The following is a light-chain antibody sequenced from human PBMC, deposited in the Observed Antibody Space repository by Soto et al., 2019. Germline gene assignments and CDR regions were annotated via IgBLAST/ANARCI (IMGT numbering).Light chain of an antibody. Sequence: VLTQSPDTLSLSPGETATLSCRASQSLRTSYVAWYQQKPGQAPRLLIYGASFRATGIADRFSGRGSGTDFTLSISRLEPEDFAVYYCQQYVTSPRTFGQGTKVDIK. CDR1: QSLRTSY. J-gene: IGKJ1*01. CDR2: GAS. V-gene: IGKV3-20*01. CDR3: QQYVTSPRT.